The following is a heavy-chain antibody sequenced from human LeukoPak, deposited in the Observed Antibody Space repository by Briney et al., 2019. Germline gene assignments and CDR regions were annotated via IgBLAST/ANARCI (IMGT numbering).Heavy chain of an antibody. J-gene: IGHJ3*02. CDR3: ASARPTSSWTAFDI. CDR2: IWFDGNNK. D-gene: IGHD6-13*01. V-gene: IGHV3-33*01. CDR1: GFTFSSYV. Sequence: GGSLRLSCAASGFTFSSYVMHWVRQAPGKGLEWVTIIWFDGNNKYYADSVKGRFTVSRDNSKNTLYLQMNSLRAEDTAVYYCASARPTSSWTAFDIWGQGTMVTVSS.